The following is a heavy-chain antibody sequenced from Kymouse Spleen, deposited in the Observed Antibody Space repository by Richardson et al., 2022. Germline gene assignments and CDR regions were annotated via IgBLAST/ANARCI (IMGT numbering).Heavy chain of an antibody. CDR3: ARSYSSSNGMDV. V-gene: IGHV3-33*01. CDR1: GFTFSSYG. D-gene: IGHD6-6*01. CDR2: IWYDGSNK. J-gene: IGHJ6*02. Sequence: QVQLVESGGGVVQPGRSLRLSCAASGFTFSSYGMHWVRQAPGKGLEWVAVIWYDGSNKYYADSVKGRFTISRDNSKNTLYLQMNSLRAEDTAVYYCARSYSSSNGMDVWGQGTTVTVSS.